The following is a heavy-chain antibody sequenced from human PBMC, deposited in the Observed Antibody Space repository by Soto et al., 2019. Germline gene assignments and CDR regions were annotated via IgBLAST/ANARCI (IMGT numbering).Heavy chain of an antibody. D-gene: IGHD3-3*01. CDR2: INPNSGGT. CDR1: GYTFTGYY. Sequence: GASVKVSCKASGYTFTGYYMHWVRQAPGQGLEWMGWINPNSGGTNYAQKFQGRVTMTRDTSISTAYMELSRLRSDDTAVYYCARDQTIFGVVITEYHYYGMDVWGQGTTVTVSS. CDR3: ARDQTIFGVVITEYHYYGMDV. J-gene: IGHJ6*02. V-gene: IGHV1-2*02.